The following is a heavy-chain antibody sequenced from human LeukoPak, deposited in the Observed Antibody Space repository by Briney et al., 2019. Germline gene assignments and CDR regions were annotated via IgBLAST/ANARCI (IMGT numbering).Heavy chain of an antibody. J-gene: IGHJ3*02. V-gene: IGHV3-21*01. CDR2: ISSTGSYI. CDR1: GFTFSTYN. CDR3: ARDPVGLTGFDI. D-gene: IGHD3-22*01. Sequence: GGSLRLSCAASGFTFSTYNMNWVRQAPGKGLEWVSYISSTGSYIYYADSVKGRFTISRDNAKNSLYLQVNSLRAEDTAVYYCARDPVGLTGFDIWGQGTMVTVSS.